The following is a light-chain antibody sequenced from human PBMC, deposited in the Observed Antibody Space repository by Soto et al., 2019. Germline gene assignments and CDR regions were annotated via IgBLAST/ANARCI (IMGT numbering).Light chain of an antibody. CDR3: QQRSNWLIS. CDR2: DGS. Sequence: IVLTQSPATRSLSQAERATLSCRASQSVSGYLAWYQQKPGQAPRLLIYDGSHRATGIPARFSGSGSGTDFTLTISGLEPEDFAVYYCQQRSNWLISFGPGTKVDIK. CDR1: QSVSGY. V-gene: IGKV3-11*01. J-gene: IGKJ3*01.